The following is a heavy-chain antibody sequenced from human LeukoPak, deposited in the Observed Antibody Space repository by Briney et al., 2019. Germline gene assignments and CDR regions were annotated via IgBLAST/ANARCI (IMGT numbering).Heavy chain of an antibody. D-gene: IGHD6-13*01. CDR1: GFTFSSYG. CDR3: AKEVAATILDY. CDR2: ISYDGSNK. V-gene: IGHV3-30*18. Sequence: GGSLRLSCAASGFTFSSYGMHWVRQAPGKGREWVAVISYDGSNKYYADSVKGRFTISRDNSKNTLYLQMNSLRAEDTAVYYCAKEVAATILDYWGQGTLVTVSS. J-gene: IGHJ4*02.